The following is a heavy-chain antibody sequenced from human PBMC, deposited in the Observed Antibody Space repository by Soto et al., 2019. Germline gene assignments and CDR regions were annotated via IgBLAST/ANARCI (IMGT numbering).Heavy chain of an antibody. V-gene: IGHV4-34*01. CDR3: ARLWFGELLTYYYDIDV. Sequence: PSETLSLTCAVYGGSFSGYYWSWIRQPPGKGLEWIGEINHSGSTNYNPSLKSRVTIPVDTSKNQFSLKLSSVTAADTAVYYCARLWFGELLTYYYDIDVWGQGTRVTVSS. CDR2: INHSGST. D-gene: IGHD3-10*01. J-gene: IGHJ6*02. CDR1: GGSFSGYY.